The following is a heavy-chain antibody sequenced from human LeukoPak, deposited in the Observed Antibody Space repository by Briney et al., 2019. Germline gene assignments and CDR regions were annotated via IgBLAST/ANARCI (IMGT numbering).Heavy chain of an antibody. D-gene: IGHD3-22*01. V-gene: IGHV1-8*01. CDR3: ARGDYYGSRGYYIFDP. J-gene: IGHJ5*02. CDR2: MNPNSGNT. CDR1: GYTFTNYD. Sequence: ASVKVSCKASGYTFTNYDINWVRQATGQGLEWMGWMNPNSGNTGYARKFQGRVTMTRNTSISTAYMELSSLRSEDTAVYYCARGDYYGSRGYYIFDPWGQGTLVTVSS.